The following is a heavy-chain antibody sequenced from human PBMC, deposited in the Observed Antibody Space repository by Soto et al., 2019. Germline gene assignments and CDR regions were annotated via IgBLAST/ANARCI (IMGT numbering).Heavy chain of an antibody. J-gene: IGHJ4*02. CDR3: ARDRDRVFDY. Sequence: EVQLVESGGGLVQPGGSLRLSCAASGFTFSSYWMNWVRQAPAKGLEWVANIKQDGSNKYYADSVKGRFTISRDNSKNTLYLQMNSLRAEDTAVYYCARDRDRVFDYWGQGTLVTVSS. CDR2: IKQDGSNK. V-gene: IGHV3-7*01. CDR1: GFTFSSYW.